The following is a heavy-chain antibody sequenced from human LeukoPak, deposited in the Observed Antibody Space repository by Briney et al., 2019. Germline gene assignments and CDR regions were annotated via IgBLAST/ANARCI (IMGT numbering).Heavy chain of an antibody. V-gene: IGHV4-4*02. CDR3: AGEDGGSTKDFGRFI. CDR2: VNHSGST. J-gene: IGHJ4*02. Sequence: PSETLSLTCIVSDGSIRSSFWWRWVRQPPGKGLEWIGEVNHSGSTNYNPSLNSRVTISVDKSKNQFSLNLTSVTAADTAVYYCAGEDGGSTKDFGRFIWGQGTLVTVSS. D-gene: IGHD4-23*01. CDR1: DGSIRSSFW.